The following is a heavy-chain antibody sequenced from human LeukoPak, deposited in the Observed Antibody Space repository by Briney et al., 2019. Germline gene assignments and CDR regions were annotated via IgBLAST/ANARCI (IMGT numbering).Heavy chain of an antibody. CDR2: IYYSGST. CDR1: GGSISSYY. Sequence: SETLSLTCTVSGGSISSYYWSWIRQPPGKGLEWIGYIYYSGSTNYNPSLKSRVTISVDTSKNQFSLKLSSVTAADTAVYYCARGTYGDLPHPWGQGTLVTVSS. V-gene: IGHV4-59*01. CDR3: ARGTYGDLPHP. J-gene: IGHJ4*02. D-gene: IGHD4-17*01.